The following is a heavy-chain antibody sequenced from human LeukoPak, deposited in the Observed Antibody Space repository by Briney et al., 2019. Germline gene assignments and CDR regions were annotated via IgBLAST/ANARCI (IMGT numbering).Heavy chain of an antibody. CDR2: LYYTGNT. CDR3: ARAGWYTLDN. CDR1: GGSITSSSYY. V-gene: IGHV4-39*07. D-gene: IGHD2-15*01. J-gene: IGHJ4*02. Sequence: SETLSLTCTVSGGSITSSSYYWGWIRQPPGKGLEWIGTLYYTGNTYYNPSLKSRVTISIQTSKNQFSLKMSSMTAADTAVYYCARAGWYTLDNWGQGTLVTVSS.